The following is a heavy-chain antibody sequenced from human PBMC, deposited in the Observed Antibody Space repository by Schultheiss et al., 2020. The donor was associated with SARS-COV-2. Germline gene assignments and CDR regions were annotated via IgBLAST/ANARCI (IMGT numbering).Heavy chain of an antibody. CDR3: ARTRYSSGWFGGNYFDY. Sequence: SVPTLVKPTQTLTLTCTFSGFSLSTSGMCVSWIRQPPGKALEWLARIDWDDDKYYSTSLKTRLTISKDTSKNQVVLTMTNMDPVDTATYYCARTRYSSGWFGGNYFDYWGQGTLVTVSS. CDR2: IDWDDDK. J-gene: IGHJ4*02. V-gene: IGHV2-70*11. D-gene: IGHD6-19*01. CDR1: GFSLSTSGMC.